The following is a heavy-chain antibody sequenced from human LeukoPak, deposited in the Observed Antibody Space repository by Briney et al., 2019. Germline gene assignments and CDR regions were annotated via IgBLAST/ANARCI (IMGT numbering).Heavy chain of an antibody. D-gene: IGHD1-26*01. Sequence: GSLRLSCAASGFTFDDYAMSWVRQAPGKGLEWVSGINWNGGNTGSADSVKGRFTISRDNAKNSLYLQMNSLRAEDTALYYCAATYSGNWEFDYWGQGTLVTVSS. CDR3: AATYSGNWEFDY. V-gene: IGHV3-20*04. CDR1: GFTFDDYA. J-gene: IGHJ4*02. CDR2: INWNGGNT.